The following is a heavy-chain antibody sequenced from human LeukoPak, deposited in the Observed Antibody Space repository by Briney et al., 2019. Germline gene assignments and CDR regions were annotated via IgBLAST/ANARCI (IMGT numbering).Heavy chain of an antibody. CDR1: GGSISSGGYY. Sequence: PSQTLSLTCTVSGGSISSGGYYWSWIRQHPGKGLEWIGYIYYSGSTYYNPSLKSRVTISVDTSKNQFSLKLSSVTAADTAVYYCARGRGYDYDSSYDAFDIWGQGTMVTVSS. J-gene: IGHJ3*02. V-gene: IGHV4-31*03. CDR2: IYYSGST. CDR3: ARGRGYDYDSSYDAFDI. D-gene: IGHD3-22*01.